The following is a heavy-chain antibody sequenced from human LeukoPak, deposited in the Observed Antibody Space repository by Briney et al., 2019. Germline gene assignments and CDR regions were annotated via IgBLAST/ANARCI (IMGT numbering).Heavy chain of an antibody. CDR2: ISGSGSST. V-gene: IGHV3-23*01. CDR3: AREVGAFDY. CDR1: GFTFNSYG. D-gene: IGHD1-26*01. Sequence: GGSLRLSCAASGFTFNSYGMHWVRQAPGKGLEWVSLISGSGSSTYYADSVKGRFTISRDNSKNTLYLQMNSLRVEDTAIFYCAREVGAFDYWGQGTLVTVSS. J-gene: IGHJ4*02.